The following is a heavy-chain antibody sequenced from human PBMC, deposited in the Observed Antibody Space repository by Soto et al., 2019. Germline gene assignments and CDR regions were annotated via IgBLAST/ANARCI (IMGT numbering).Heavy chain of an antibody. CDR3: ARGAFGSYYVDY. J-gene: IGHJ4*02. V-gene: IGHV3-74*01. CDR2: IKGDETTS. Sequence: EVQVVESGGASVQPGGSLRLSCAASGFTFTSYWIHWVRQAPGKGLLWMSRIKGDETTSSYADSVKGRFTISRDNAKNTVYLQRNSLRAEDTAVYYCARGAFGSYYVDYWGQGTLVTVSS. D-gene: IGHD3-10*01. CDR1: GFTFTSYW.